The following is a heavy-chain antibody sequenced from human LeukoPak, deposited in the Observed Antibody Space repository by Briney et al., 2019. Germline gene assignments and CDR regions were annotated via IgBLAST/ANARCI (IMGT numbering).Heavy chain of an antibody. CDR2: INPNSGGT. CDR3: AAALTGNTAMNY. Sequence: ASVKVSXKASGYTFTGYYMHWVRQAPGQGLEWMGRINPNSGGTNYAQKFQGRVTMTRDTSISTAYTELSSLRSEDTAVYYCAAALTGNTAMNYWGQGTLVTVSS. J-gene: IGHJ4*02. CDR1: GYTFTGYY. D-gene: IGHD5-18*01. V-gene: IGHV1-2*06.